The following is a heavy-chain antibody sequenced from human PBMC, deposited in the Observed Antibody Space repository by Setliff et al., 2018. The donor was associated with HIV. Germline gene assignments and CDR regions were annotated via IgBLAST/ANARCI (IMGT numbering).Heavy chain of an antibody. J-gene: IGHJ4*02. CDR1: GVSISSGSYY. Sequence: TLSLTCAVSGVSISSGSYYWSWIRQPAGKGLEWIGHIYTSGTTNYNPSLKSRFTISLDTSNNQFSLKLSSVTAADTAVYYCARLTTTYYYDSSAYYHPVWGQGTLVTVSS. D-gene: IGHD3-22*01. CDR2: IYTSGTT. V-gene: IGHV4-61*09. CDR3: ARLTTTYYYDSSAYYHPV.